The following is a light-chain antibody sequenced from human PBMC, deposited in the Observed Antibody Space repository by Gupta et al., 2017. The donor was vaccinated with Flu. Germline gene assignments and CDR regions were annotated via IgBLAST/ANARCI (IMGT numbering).Light chain of an antibody. V-gene: IGLV2-23*01. CDR1: SSDVGSYNY. J-gene: IGLJ1*01. CDR3: CSYAGSFTYV. CDR2: EAI. Sequence: SITISCTGTSSDVGSYNYVSWYQQQSGKAPRLMISEAIKRPSDVSNRFSGSKSGNTASLTISGLQAEDEADYFCCSYAGSFTYVFGTGTRVTVL.